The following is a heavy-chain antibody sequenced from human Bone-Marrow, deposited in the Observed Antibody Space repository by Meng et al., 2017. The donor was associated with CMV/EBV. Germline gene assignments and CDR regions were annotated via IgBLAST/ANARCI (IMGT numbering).Heavy chain of an antibody. V-gene: IGHV3-23*03. J-gene: IGHJ4*02. D-gene: IGHD3-16*02. CDR1: GFPFSSYA. Sequence: GGSLRLPCAASGFPFSSYAMSWVRQAPGKGLEWVSVIYSGGSSTYYADSVKGRFTISRDNSKNTLYLQMNSLRAEDTAVYYCAKLSPARYFDYWGQGTLVTVYS. CDR3: AKLSPARYFDY. CDR2: IYSGGSST.